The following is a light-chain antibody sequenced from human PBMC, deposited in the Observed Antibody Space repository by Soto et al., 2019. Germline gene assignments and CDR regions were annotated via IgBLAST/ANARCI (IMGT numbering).Light chain of an antibody. Sequence: QSVLTQPPSASGTPGQRVTISCSGSSSNIGRNTVNWYQQFPGTAPNLLIYNNNERPSGVPDRFSGSKSGTSASLASSGLRSEDEADYYCAAWDASLNGRVFGGGTKLTVL. V-gene: IGLV1-44*01. CDR3: AAWDASLNGRV. J-gene: IGLJ3*02. CDR1: SSNIGRNT. CDR2: NNN.